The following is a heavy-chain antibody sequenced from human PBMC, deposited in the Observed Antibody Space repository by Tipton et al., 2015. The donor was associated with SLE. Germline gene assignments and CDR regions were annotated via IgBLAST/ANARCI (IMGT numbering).Heavy chain of an antibody. D-gene: IGHD1/OR15-1a*01. CDR3: ARGVEHQDS. CDR2: IYYSGST. Sequence: TLSLTCTVSGGSVGSRPYYWGWIRQPPGKGLEWIGNIYYSGSTYYNPSLKSRRSISVDTSMNQVSLRLGYVTAADTAVYYCARGVEHQDSLGQGALVTVSS. V-gene: IGHV4-39*07. CDR1: GGSVGSRPYY. J-gene: IGHJ4*02.